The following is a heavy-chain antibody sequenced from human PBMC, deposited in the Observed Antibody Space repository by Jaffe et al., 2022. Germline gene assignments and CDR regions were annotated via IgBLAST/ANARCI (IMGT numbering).Heavy chain of an antibody. CDR3: ARGLRMYSGSYSTYFDY. CDR2: IYSGDST. CDR1: GFTVSSNY. D-gene: IGHD1-26*01. V-gene: IGHV3-66*02. J-gene: IGHJ4*02. Sequence: EVQLVESGGGLVQPGGSLRLSCAASGFTVSSNYMSWVRQPPGKGLEWISIIYSGDSTYYADSVKGRFTISRDKSKNTLYLEMNSLRAEDTAVYYCARGLRMYSGSYSTYFDYWGQGTLVTVSS.